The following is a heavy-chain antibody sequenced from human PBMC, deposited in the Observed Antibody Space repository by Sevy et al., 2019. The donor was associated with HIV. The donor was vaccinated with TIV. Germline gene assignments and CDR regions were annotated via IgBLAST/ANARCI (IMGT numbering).Heavy chain of an antibody. J-gene: IGHJ4*02. CDR2: IYESGRT. V-gene: IGHV4-38-2*01. Sequence: SETLSLTCAVSGYSISSGYYWGWIRQSPGKGLEWIGSIYESGRTFYNPSLESRVTMSVDTSKNQFSLKLNSMTAEDTVVYYCARLRDILVIPAGGYFDYWGQGTLVTVSS. CDR1: GYSISSGYY. D-gene: IGHD2-2*01. CDR3: ARLRDILVIPAGGYFDY.